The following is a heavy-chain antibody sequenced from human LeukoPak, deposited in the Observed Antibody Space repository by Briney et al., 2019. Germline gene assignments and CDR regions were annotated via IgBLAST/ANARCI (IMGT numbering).Heavy chain of an antibody. CDR2: ISSSSTYI. CDR3: ARDYGRDYGETNKDWYFDL. V-gene: IGHV3-21*01. J-gene: IGHJ2*01. CDR1: GFTFSIYS. Sequence: GGSLRLSCEASGFTFSIYSMNWVRQAPGKGLEWVSSISSSSTYIKYADSVKGRFTISRDNAKKSLYLQMNSLRADDTAVYYCARDYGRDYGETNKDWYFDLWGRGTLVPVSS. D-gene: IGHD4-17*01.